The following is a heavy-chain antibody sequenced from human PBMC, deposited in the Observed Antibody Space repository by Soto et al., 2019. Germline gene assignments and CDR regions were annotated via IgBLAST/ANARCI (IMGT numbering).Heavy chain of an antibody. CDR1: GDSIASDANY. D-gene: IGHD6-13*01. Sequence: QVQLQESGPGLVKPSQTLSLTCTVSGDSIASDANYWAWIRQPPGKGLEWIAYIYHRGSAYYNPSLKRRISTAFDTSKSQLSLNLTSATAADTAVYYCSRVAIIAPGGFDIWGLGTMVTVSS. CDR2: IYHRGSA. V-gene: IGHV4-30-4*01. CDR3: SRVAIIAPGGFDI. J-gene: IGHJ3*02.